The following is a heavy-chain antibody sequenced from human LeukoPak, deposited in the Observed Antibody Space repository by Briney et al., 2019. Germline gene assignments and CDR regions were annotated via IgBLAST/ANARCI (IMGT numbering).Heavy chain of an antibody. CDR1: GGSISSGGYS. J-gene: IGHJ3*02. V-gene: IGHV4-30-2*01. CDR3: ARVEGNYDFWSGQTVAAFDI. D-gene: IGHD3-3*01. CDR2: IYHSGST. Sequence: SETLSLTCAVSGGSISSGGYSWSWIRQPPGKGLEWIRYIYHSGSTYYNPSLKSRVTISVDRSKNQFSLKLSSVTAADTAVYYCARVEGNYDFWSGQTVAAFDIWGQGTMVTVSS.